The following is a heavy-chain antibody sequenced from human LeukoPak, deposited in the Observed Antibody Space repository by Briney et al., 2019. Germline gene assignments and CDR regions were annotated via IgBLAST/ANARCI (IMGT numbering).Heavy chain of an antibody. Sequence: SQTLSLTCTVSGGSISSGDYYWSWIRQPPGKGLEWIGYIYYSGSTYYNPSLKSRVTISVDTSKNQFSLKLSSVTAADTAVYYCAGGDYGGKEDWFDPWGQGTLVTVSS. CDR3: AGGDYGGKEDWFDP. V-gene: IGHV4-30-4*08. J-gene: IGHJ5*02. D-gene: IGHD4-23*01. CDR2: IYYSGST. CDR1: GGSISSGDYY.